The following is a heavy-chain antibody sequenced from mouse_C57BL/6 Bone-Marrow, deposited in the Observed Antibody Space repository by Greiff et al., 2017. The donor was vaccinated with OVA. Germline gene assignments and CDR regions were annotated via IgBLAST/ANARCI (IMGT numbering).Heavy chain of an antibody. V-gene: IGHV1-59*01. CDR3: ARGGLRRGFAY. J-gene: IGHJ3*01. CDR2: IDPSDSYT. Sequence: VQLQQPGAELVRPGPSVKLSCKASGYTFTSYWMHWVKQRPGQGLECIGVIDPSDSYTNYNQKFKGKATLTVDTSSSTAYMQLSSLTSEDSAVYYCARGGLRRGFAYWGQGTLVTVSA. CDR1: GYTFTSYW. D-gene: IGHD2-4*01.